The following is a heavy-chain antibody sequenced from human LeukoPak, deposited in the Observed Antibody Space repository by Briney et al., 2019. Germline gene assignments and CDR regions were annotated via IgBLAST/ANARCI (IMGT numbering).Heavy chain of an antibody. Sequence: GGSLRLSCAASGFTFSSYEMNWVRQAPGKGLEWVSYISSSGSTIYYADSVKGRFTISRDNSKNTLYLQMNSLRAEDTAVYYCAKSELVVPDYYYYYYMDVWGKGTTVTISS. CDR1: GFTFSSYE. J-gene: IGHJ6*03. CDR3: AKSELVVPDYYYYYYMDV. CDR2: ISSSGSTI. V-gene: IGHV3-48*03. D-gene: IGHD2-2*01.